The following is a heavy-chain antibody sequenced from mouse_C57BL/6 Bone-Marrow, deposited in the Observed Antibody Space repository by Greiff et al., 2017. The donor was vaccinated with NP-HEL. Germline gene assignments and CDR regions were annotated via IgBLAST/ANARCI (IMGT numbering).Heavy chain of an antibody. V-gene: IGHV2-6*01. CDR3: AWRRWLLLAY. CDR2: LWGVGST. D-gene: IGHD2-3*01. J-gene: IGHJ3*01. Sequence: VQLVESGPGLVAPSQSLSITCPVSGFSLTSYGVDWVRQSPGKGLEWLGVLWGVGSTTYNSAIKSRLSISKDNSKSQVFLKMNSLQTDDTAMDYCAWRRWLLLAYWGQGTLVTVSS. CDR1: GFSLTSYG.